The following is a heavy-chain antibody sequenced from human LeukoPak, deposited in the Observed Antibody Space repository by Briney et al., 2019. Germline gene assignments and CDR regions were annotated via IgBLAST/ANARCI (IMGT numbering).Heavy chain of an antibody. CDR3: ARGPRRSSWYNY. J-gene: IGHJ4*02. D-gene: IGHD6-13*01. CDR2: MNPNSGNT. CDR1: GYTFTSYD. V-gene: IGHV1-8*01. Sequence: GASVKVSCKASGYTFTSYDINWVRQATGQGLEWMGWMNPNSGNTGYAQKFQGRVTTTRNTSISTAYMELSSLRSEDTAVYYCARGPRRSSWYNYWGQGTLVTVSS.